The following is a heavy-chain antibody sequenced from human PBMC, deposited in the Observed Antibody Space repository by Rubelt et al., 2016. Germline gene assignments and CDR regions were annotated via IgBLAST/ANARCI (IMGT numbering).Heavy chain of an antibody. J-gene: IGHJ4*02. CDR3: AKVGGGRVGAFDY. V-gene: IGHV3-23*01. D-gene: IGHD1-26*01. Sequence: EVQLLESGGGLVQPGGSLRLSCAASGFTFSSYAMSWVRQAPGKGLEWVSAISGSGGSTYYADSVKGRFTISRDNSKKTRYLQKNSRGAEETAVYYCAKVGGGRVGAFDYWGQGTLVTVSS. CDR2: ISGSGGST. CDR1: GFTFSSYA.